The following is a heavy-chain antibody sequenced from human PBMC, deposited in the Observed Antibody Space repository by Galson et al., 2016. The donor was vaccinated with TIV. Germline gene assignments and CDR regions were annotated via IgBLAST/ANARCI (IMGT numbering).Heavy chain of an antibody. J-gene: IGHJ5*02. V-gene: IGHV5-51*01. CDR1: GYSFTTYW. Sequence: QSGAEVKKPGESLKISCKGSGYSFTTYWIGWVRQTPGEGLEWMGSIYPGDSDSSYSPSFEGQVTIPADRSMKTAYLQWTSLKASDTAIYYCARPPGAVAGTGWFDPWGQGTLVTVSS. CDR3: ARPPGAVAGTGWFDP. CDR2: IYPGDSDS. D-gene: IGHD6-19*01.